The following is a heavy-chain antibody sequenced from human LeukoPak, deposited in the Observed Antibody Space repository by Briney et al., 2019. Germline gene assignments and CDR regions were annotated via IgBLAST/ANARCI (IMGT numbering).Heavy chain of an antibody. CDR2: IYYSGST. Sequence: SETLSLTCTVSGGSISSYYWSWIRQPPGKGLEWIGYIYYSGSTNYNPSLKSRVTISVDTSKNQFSLKLSSVTAADTAVYYCARDCGGECYRDVAFDIWGQGTMVTVSS. CDR3: ARDCGGECYRDVAFDI. CDR1: GGSISSYY. D-gene: IGHD2-21*01. V-gene: IGHV4-59*01. J-gene: IGHJ3*02.